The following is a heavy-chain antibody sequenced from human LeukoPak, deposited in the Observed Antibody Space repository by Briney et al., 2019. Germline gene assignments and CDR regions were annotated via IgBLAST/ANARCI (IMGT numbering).Heavy chain of an antibody. Sequence: GGSLRLSCAASGLTFSSYSMNWVRQAPGKGLEWVSSISSSSSYIYYADSVKGRFTISRDNAKNSLYLQMNSLRAEDTAVYYCARDFPVEMATSDYWGQGTLVTVSS. D-gene: IGHD5-24*01. CDR2: ISSSSSYI. CDR3: ARDFPVEMATSDY. J-gene: IGHJ4*02. CDR1: GLTFSSYS. V-gene: IGHV3-21*01.